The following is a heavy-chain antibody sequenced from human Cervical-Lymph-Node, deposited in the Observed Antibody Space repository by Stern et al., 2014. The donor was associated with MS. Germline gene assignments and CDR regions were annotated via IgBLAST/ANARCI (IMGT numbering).Heavy chain of an antibody. CDR1: GYTFSSND. J-gene: IGHJ6*02. V-gene: IGHV1-8*01. D-gene: IGHD6-19*01. Sequence: VQLVQSGAEVKKPGASVKVSCKASGYTFSSNDINWVRQATGQGLEWMGWMNPNSGNTGYAQKFQGRVSMTRNTSITTAYMELSSLRSEDTAVYYCARGQYSRGSGWLTYGMDVWGQGTTVIVSS. CDR2: MNPNSGNT. CDR3: ARGQYSRGSGWLTYGMDV.